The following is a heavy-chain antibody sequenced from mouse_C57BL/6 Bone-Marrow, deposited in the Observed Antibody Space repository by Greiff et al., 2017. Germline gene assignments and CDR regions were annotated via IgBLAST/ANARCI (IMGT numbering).Heavy chain of an antibody. J-gene: IGHJ4*01. V-gene: IGHV5-2*01. CDR1: EYEFPSHD. CDR2: INSDGGST. CDR3: ARWLRRETAMDY. Sequence: EVQVVESGGGLVQPGESLKLSCESNEYEFPSHDMSWVRKTPVKRLELVAAINSDGGSTYYPDTMERRFIISRDNTKKTLYLQMSSLRSEDTALYYCARWLRRETAMDYWGQGTSVTVSS. D-gene: IGHD2-2*01.